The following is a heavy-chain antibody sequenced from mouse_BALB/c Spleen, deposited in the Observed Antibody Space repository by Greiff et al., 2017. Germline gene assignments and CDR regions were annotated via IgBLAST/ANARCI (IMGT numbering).Heavy chain of an antibody. D-gene: IGHD2-1*01. CDR1: GFTFSSYA. J-gene: IGHJ1*01. CDR3: TRGDGNYWYFDV. Sequence: EVMLVESGGGLVKPGGSLKLSCAASGFTFSSYAMSWVRQTPEKRLEWVASISSGGSTYYPDSVKGRFTISRDNARNILYLQMSSLRSEDTAMYYCTRGDGNYWYFDVWGAGTTVTVSS. V-gene: IGHV5-6-5*01. CDR2: ISSGGST.